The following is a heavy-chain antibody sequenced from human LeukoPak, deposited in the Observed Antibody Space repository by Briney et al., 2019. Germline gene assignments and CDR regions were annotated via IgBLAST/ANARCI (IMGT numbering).Heavy chain of an antibody. V-gene: IGHV3-11*01. D-gene: IGHD3-22*01. Sequence: GGSLRLSCAASGFTFSDYYMSWIRQAPGKGLEWVSYISSSGSTIYYADSVKGRFTISRDNAENSLYLQMNSLGAEDTAVYYCGRVRYDSSCYYYGARYAFDMWGQGTMVTVSS. CDR1: GFTFSDYY. CDR2: ISSSGSTI. CDR3: GRVRYDSSCYYYGARYAFDM. J-gene: IGHJ3*02.